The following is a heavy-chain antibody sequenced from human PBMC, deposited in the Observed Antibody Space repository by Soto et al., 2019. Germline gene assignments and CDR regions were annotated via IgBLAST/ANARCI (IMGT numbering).Heavy chain of an antibody. CDR2: INEDGSEK. CDR1: GFTFNNYW. CDR3: ARARGLAVH. J-gene: IGHJ4*02. D-gene: IGHD5-12*01. V-gene: IGHV3-7*03. Sequence: PGGSLRLSCEASGFTFNNYWMSWVRQAPGKGLEWVANINEDGSEKNYVDSVKGRFTISRDSAKNSVYLQMSGLRAEDTAVYFCARARGLAVHWGRGTLVTVSS.